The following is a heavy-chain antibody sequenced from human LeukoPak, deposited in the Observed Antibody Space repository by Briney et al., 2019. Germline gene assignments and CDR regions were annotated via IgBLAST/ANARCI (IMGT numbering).Heavy chain of an antibody. J-gene: IGHJ4*02. CDR2: MYYSGSP. D-gene: IGHD3-22*01. V-gene: IGHV4-31*03. Sequence: PSETLSLTCTVSGGSISSGSYFWSWIRQHPGRGLEWIGYMYYSGSPYYNPSLKSRLNMSVDTSQNQFSLTLTSVTAADTAVYYCARGVLRRYYDSSGYCCYFDYWGQGTLVTVSS. CDR1: GGSISSGSYF. CDR3: ARGVLRRYYDSSGYCCYFDY.